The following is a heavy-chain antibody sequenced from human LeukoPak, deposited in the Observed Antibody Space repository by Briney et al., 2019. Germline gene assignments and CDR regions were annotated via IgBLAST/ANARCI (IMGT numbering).Heavy chain of an antibody. CDR3: ARGDCSSTSCYDSYFYYMDV. Sequence: GASVKVSCKASGYTFTSYGISWVRQAPGQGLEWMGWISAYNGNTNYAQKLQGRVTMTTDTSTSTAYMELRSLRSDDTAVYYCARGDCSSTSCYDSYFYYMDVWGKGTTVTVSS. J-gene: IGHJ6*03. CDR2: ISAYNGNT. D-gene: IGHD2-2*01. CDR1: GYTFTSYG. V-gene: IGHV1-18*01.